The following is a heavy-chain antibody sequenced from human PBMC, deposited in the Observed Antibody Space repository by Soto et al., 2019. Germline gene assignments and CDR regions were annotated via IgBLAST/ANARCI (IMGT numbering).Heavy chain of an antibody. CDR2: IWYDGSNK. Sequence: QVQLVESGGGVVQPGRSLRLSCAASGFTFSSYGMHWVRQAPGKGLEWVAVIWYDGSNKYYADSVKGRFTISRDNSKNTLYLQMNSLRAEDTAVYYCARGMKSRSYYTSGTINHFDYWGQGTLVTVSS. CDR1: GFTFSSYG. J-gene: IGHJ4*02. V-gene: IGHV3-33*01. D-gene: IGHD1-26*01. CDR3: ARGMKSRSYYTSGTINHFDY.